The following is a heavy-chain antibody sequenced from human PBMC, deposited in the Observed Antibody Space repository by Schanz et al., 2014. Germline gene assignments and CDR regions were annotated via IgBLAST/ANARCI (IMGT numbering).Heavy chain of an antibody. CDR1: GYTFTSYD. J-gene: IGHJ6*02. CDR3: ARDGGEVVRGVIEGVNHYCYGMDV. CDR2: INLSGGST. D-gene: IGHD3-10*01. V-gene: IGHV1-46*03. Sequence: QVQLIQSGAEVKKPGASVKVSCTASGYTFTSYDINWVRQAPGQGLEWMGIINLSGGSTNNAQKFQGRLTMTRDTSTSTVYMELSSLRSEDTAVYYCARDGGEVVRGVIEGVNHYCYGMDVWGQGTTVTVSS.